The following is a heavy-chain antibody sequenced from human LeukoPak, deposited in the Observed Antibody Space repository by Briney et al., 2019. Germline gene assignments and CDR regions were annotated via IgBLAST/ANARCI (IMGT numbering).Heavy chain of an antibody. CDR3: ARGANVYPYYYDSSGYYSYYFDY. J-gene: IGHJ4*02. Sequence: GGSLRLSCAASGFTFSSYSMNWVRPAPGEGLEWVSSISISSSSIYYADSVKGRFTFSRDNAKNSLYLQRNRLRAEDTAVYYCARGANVYPYYYDSSGYYSYYFDYWGQGTLVTVSS. V-gene: IGHV3-21*01. CDR2: ISISSSSI. CDR1: GFTFSSYS. D-gene: IGHD3-22*01.